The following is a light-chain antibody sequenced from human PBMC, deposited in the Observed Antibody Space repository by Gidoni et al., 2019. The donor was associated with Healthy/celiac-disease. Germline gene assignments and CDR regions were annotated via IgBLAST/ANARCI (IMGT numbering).Light chain of an antibody. CDR1: SSDFGDYNS. V-gene: IGLV2-11*01. CDR3: CSYAGSSRV. J-gene: IGLJ3*02. CDR2: DVS. Sequence: QSALTQRRSVSGSPGQSVTISCTGTSSDFGDYNSVSWYQQHPGKAPKLMIYDVSKRPSGVPDRFSGSKSGNTASLTISGLQAEDEADYYCCSYAGSSRVFGGGTQLTVL.